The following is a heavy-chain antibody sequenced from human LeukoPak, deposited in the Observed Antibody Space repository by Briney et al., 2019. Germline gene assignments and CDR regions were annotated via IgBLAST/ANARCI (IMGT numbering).Heavy chain of an antibody. CDR1: GYSISSSYY. CDR2: IYYSGST. V-gene: IGHV4-61*01. J-gene: IGHJ5*02. D-gene: IGHD3-16*02. CDR3: ARGDYDHVWGSYRYGRFDP. Sequence: SETLSLTCTVSGYSISSSYYWSWIRQPPGKGLEWIGYIYYSGSTNYNPSLKSRVTISVDTSKNQFSLKLSSVTAADTAVYYCARGDYDHVWGSYRYGRFDPWGQGTLVTVSS.